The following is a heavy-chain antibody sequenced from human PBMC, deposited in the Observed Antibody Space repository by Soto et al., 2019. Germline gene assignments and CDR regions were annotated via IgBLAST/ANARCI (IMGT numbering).Heavy chain of an antibody. CDR2: IIPILGIA. J-gene: IGHJ6*03. Sequence: QVQLVQSGAEVKKPGSSVKVSCKASGGTFSSYTISWVRQAPGQGLEWMGRIIPILGIANYAQKFQGRVTITADKSTSTAYMEMSSLRAEDTAVYYCAGSYDFWSGYYSEYYYSMDVWGKGPTVNVSS. V-gene: IGHV1-69*02. CDR3: AGSYDFWSGYYSEYYYSMDV. D-gene: IGHD3-3*01. CDR1: GGTFSSYT.